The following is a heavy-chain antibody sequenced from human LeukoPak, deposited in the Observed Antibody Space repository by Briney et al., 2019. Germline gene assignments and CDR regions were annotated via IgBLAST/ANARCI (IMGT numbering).Heavy chain of an antibody. Sequence: GGSLRLSCAASGFTFSSYGMHWVRQAPGKGLEWVAFIRYDGSNKYYADSVEGRFTISRDNSKNTLYLQMNSLRAEDTAVYYCAKDPDFSADYWGQGTLVTVSS. CDR2: IRYDGSNK. J-gene: IGHJ4*02. V-gene: IGHV3-30*02. CDR1: GFTFSSYG. CDR3: AKDPDFSADY. D-gene: IGHD3/OR15-3a*01.